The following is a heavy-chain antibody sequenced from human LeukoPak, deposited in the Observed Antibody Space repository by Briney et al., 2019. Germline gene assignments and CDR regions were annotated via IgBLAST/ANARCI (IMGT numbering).Heavy chain of an antibody. D-gene: IGHD5-18*01. CDR2: IIPILGIA. V-gene: IGHV1-69*04. J-gene: IGHJ4*02. Sequence: ASVKVSGKASGGTFSSYAISWVRQAPGQGLEWMGRIIPILGIANYAQKFQGRVTITADKSTSTAYMELSSLRSEDTAVYYCARAHVDTAMVWDYWGQGTLVTVSS. CDR1: GGTFSSYA. CDR3: ARAHVDTAMVWDY.